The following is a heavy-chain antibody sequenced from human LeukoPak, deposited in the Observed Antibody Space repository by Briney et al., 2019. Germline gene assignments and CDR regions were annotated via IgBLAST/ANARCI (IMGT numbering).Heavy chain of an antibody. CDR2: IKPDGSEK. Sequence: GGSLRLSCAASEFSFSSYWMSWVRQAPGKGLEWVANIKPDGSEKNYVDSVKGRFTISRDNAKNSLYLQMDSLRVEDTALYYCARAGDTTGEYCSSTSCFQFDFWGQGTLVTVSS. CDR1: EFSFSSYW. D-gene: IGHD2-2*01. CDR3: ARAGDTTGEYCSSTSCFQFDF. V-gene: IGHV3-7*03. J-gene: IGHJ4*02.